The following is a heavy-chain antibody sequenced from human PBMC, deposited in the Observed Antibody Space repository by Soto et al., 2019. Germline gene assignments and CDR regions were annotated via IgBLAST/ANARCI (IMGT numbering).Heavy chain of an antibody. CDR2: MNPNSGNT. CDR3: ARARGYCSSTSCPVWFDP. Sequence: QVQLVQSGAEVKKPGASVKVSCKASGYTFTSYDINWVRQATGQGLEWMGWMNPNSGNTGYAQKFQGRVTMTRNTAISTAYMELSSLRSEDTAVYYCARARGYCSSTSCPVWFDPWGQGTLVTVSS. D-gene: IGHD2-2*01. CDR1: GYTFTSYD. V-gene: IGHV1-8*01. J-gene: IGHJ5*02.